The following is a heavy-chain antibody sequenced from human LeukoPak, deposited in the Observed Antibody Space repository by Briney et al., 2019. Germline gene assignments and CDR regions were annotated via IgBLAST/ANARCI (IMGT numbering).Heavy chain of an antibody. J-gene: IGHJ4*02. V-gene: IGHV3-23*01. D-gene: IGHD1-26*01. Sequence: GGSLRLSCAASGFTFSSYAMSWVRQAPGKGLEWVSAISGSGGSTYYADSVKGRFTISRDNSKNTLYLQMNSLRAEDTAVYYCAKDRSSARALVGAYYFDYWGQGTLVTVSS. CDR1: GFTFSSYA. CDR2: ISGSGGST. CDR3: AKDRSSARALVGAYYFDY.